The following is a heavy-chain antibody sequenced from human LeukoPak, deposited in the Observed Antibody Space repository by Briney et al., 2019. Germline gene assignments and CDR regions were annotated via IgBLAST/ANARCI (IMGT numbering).Heavy chain of an antibody. CDR3: ARLIGVRYQYYFDY. Sequence: GESLKISCQGSPDSFTTDWLGWVRQMPGKGLEWMGIIYPGDSDTRYSPSFQGQVTISADKSINTAYLQLSSLKASDTAVYYCARLIGVRYQYYFDYWGQGTLVTVSS. D-gene: IGHD2-2*01. CDR1: PDSFTTDW. V-gene: IGHV5-51*01. CDR2: IYPGDSDT. J-gene: IGHJ4*02.